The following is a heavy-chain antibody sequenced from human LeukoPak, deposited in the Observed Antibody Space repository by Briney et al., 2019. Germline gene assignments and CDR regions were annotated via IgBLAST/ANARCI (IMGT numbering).Heavy chain of an antibody. CDR1: GGSFTSFY. Sequence: SETLSPTCTVSGGSFTSFYWSWFRQPPGKGLEWIGYIYYSGSTNYNPSLKSRVTMSVDTSKNQFSLRLSSVTAADTAVYYCARDLLGDYDYFYYMDVWGKGTTVTVSS. D-gene: IGHD4-17*01. CDR2: IYYSGST. J-gene: IGHJ6*03. CDR3: ARDLLGDYDYFYYMDV. V-gene: IGHV4-59*01.